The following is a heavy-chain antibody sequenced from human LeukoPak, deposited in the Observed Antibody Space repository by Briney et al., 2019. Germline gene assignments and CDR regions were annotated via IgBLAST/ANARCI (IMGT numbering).Heavy chain of an antibody. Sequence: GESLKISCKGSGYSFTTYWIGWVGQIPGRGREWMAIIYPGDSDTRYSPSFQGQVTISVDKSISTAYLQWSSLKASDTAMYYCARQGVGIASDFLCQGTTVTVSS. V-gene: IGHV5-51*01. CDR1: GYSFTTYW. J-gene: IGHJ3*01. CDR2: IYPGDSDT. CDR3: ARQGVGIASDF. D-gene: IGHD3-3*01.